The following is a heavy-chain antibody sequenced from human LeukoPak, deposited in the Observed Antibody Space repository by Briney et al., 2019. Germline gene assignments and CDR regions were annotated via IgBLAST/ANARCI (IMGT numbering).Heavy chain of an antibody. Sequence: WASVKVSCKASGYTFTGYYMHWARQAPGQGLEWMGWINPNSGGTNYAQKFQGRVTMTRDTSISTAYMELSRLRSDDTAVYYCARDISRKNYYGSGSYYNAMSYWGQGTLVTVSS. CDR1: GYTFTGYY. J-gene: IGHJ4*02. D-gene: IGHD3-10*01. V-gene: IGHV1-2*02. CDR2: INPNSGGT. CDR3: ARDISRKNYYGSGSYYNAMSY.